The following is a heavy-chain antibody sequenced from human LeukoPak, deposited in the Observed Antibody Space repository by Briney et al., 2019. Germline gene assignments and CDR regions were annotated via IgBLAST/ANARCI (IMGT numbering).Heavy chain of an antibody. CDR3: ARGPSVGSGWSPDY. Sequence: GGSLRLSCAASGFTFKNYEMNWVRQAPGKGLEWVSYISSSGSPIYYADSLKGRFTISRENAKNSLYLQMNSLRAEDTAVYYCARGPSVGSGWSPDYWGQGTLVTVSS. D-gene: IGHD6-19*01. CDR2: ISSSGSPI. CDR1: GFTFKNYE. V-gene: IGHV3-48*03. J-gene: IGHJ4*02.